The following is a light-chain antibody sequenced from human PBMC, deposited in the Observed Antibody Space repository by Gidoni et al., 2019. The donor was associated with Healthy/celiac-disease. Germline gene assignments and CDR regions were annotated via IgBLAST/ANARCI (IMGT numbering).Light chain of an antibody. CDR3: QQYGSSQWT. J-gene: IGKJ1*01. V-gene: IGKV3-20*01. Sequence: EIVLTQSPGTLSLSPGERATLSCRASQSVSSSDLAWYQQKPGQAPRLLIYGASSRATGIPDMFSGSGSGTDFTLTISRLEPEDFAVYYCQQYGSSQWTFGQGTKVEIK. CDR2: GAS. CDR1: QSVSSSD.